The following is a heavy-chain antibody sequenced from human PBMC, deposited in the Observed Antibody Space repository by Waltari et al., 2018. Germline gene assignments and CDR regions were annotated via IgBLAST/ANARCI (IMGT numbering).Heavy chain of an antibody. CDR3: AILPVLRFRPGSGYYYYGMDV. J-gene: IGHJ6*02. Sequence: EVQLVESGGGLIQPGGSLRLSCAASGFTVSSNYMSWVRQAPGKGLEWVSVIYSGGSTYYADSVKGRFTISRDNSKNTLYLQMNSLRAEDTAVYYCAILPVLRFRPGSGYYYYGMDVWGQGTTVTVSS. CDR2: IYSGGST. V-gene: IGHV3-53*01. CDR1: GFTVSSNY. D-gene: IGHD3-3*01.